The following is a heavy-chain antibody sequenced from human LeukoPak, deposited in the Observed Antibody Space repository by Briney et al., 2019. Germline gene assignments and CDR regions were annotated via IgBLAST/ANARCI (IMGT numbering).Heavy chain of an antibody. CDR1: AVSISSYY. D-gene: IGHD1-1*01. CDR3: ARAGNNWSFDY. J-gene: IGHJ4*02. CDR2: IYYRGNT. Sequence: SETLSLTCTVSAVSISSYYWSWIRQPPGKGLEWIGYIYYRGNTNYNPSLKSRVTMAVDTSKNQFSLKVSSVTAADTAVYYCARAGNNWSFDYWGQGTLVTVSS. V-gene: IGHV4-59*01.